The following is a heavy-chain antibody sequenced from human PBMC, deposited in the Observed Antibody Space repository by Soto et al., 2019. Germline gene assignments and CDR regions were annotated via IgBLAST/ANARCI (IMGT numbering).Heavy chain of an antibody. V-gene: IGHV3-30*18. CDR2: ISYDGSNK. D-gene: IGHD2-2*01. CDR3: AKSDAYCSSTSCSHDYYYYGMDV. CDR1: GFTFSSYG. J-gene: IGHJ6*02. Sequence: PGGSLRLSCAASGFTFSSYGMHWVRQAPGKGLEWVAVISYDGSNKYYADSVKGRFTISRDNSKNTLYLQMNSLRAEDTAVYYCAKSDAYCSSTSCSHDYYYYGMDVWGQGTTVTVSS.